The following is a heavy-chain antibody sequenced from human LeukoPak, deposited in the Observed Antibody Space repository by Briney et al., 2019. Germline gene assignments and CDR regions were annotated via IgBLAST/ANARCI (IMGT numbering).Heavy chain of an antibody. CDR3: ARHPMTTVLNSVFWDWFDP. V-gene: IGHV4-39*01. CDR1: GGSISSSSYY. J-gene: IGHJ5*02. Sequence: SETLSLTCTVSGGSISSSSYYWGWIRQPPGKGLEWIGSIYYSGSTYYNPSLKSRVTISVDTSKNQFSLKLSSVTAADTAVYYCARHPMTTVLNSVFWDWFDPWGQGTLVTVSS. CDR2: IYYSGST. D-gene: IGHD4-23*01.